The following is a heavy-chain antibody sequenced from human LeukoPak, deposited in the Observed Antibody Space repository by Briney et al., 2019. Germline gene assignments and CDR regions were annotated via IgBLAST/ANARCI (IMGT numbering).Heavy chain of an antibody. Sequence: GGSLRLSCAAFGFTFSSYSMNWVRQAPGKGLEWVSSISSSSSYIYYADSVKGRFTISRDNAKNSLYLQMNSLRAEDTAVYYCARDRYSSWYAFDIWGQGTMVTVSS. CDR1: GFTFSSYS. D-gene: IGHD6-13*01. CDR3: ARDRYSSWYAFDI. CDR2: ISSSSSYI. V-gene: IGHV3-21*01. J-gene: IGHJ3*02.